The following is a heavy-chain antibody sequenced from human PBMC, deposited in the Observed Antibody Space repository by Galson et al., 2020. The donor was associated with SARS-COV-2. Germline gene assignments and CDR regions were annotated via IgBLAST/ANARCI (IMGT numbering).Heavy chain of an antibody. D-gene: IGHD6-19*01. CDR1: GFSLSTSGMC. V-gene: IGHV2-70*11. CDR2: IDWDDDK. CDR3: ARMVNGWIGDY. J-gene: IGHJ4*02. Sequence: SGPTLVKPTQTLTLTCTFSGFSLSTSGMCVSWIRQPPGNALEWLARIDWDDDKYYSTSLKTRHTTSKDTSKNQVVLTITNMDPVDNDAYYCARMVNGWIGDYWGQGTLVTVSS.